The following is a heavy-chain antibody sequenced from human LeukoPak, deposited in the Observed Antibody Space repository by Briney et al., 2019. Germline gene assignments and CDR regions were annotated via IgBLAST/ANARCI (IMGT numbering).Heavy chain of an antibody. CDR3: ARQISDYYYYYIDV. V-gene: IGHV4-39*01. Sequence: SETLSLTCTVSGGSISSSHYYWGWIRQTPGKGLEWIGTIYYSRTTYYNPSLESRATISEDTSKNQFSLTLRSLTAADTAVYYCARQISDYYYYYIDVWGKGTTVTVSS. CDR1: GGSISSSHYY. D-gene: IGHD3-10*01. CDR2: IYYSRTT. J-gene: IGHJ6*03.